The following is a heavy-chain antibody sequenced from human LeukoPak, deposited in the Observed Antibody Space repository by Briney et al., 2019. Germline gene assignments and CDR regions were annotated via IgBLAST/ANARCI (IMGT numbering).Heavy chain of an antibody. CDR2: TYYSGST. V-gene: IGHV4-39*01. CDR3: ARPRGDLWSGYDY. Sequence: SETLSLTCSVSGVSISRSSYYWTWIRQSPGRGLEWIGNTYYSGSTLYNPSLKSRVTISVDTSKNQFSLRLTSVTATDTAVYYCARPRGDLWSGYDYWGQGVLVTVSP. J-gene: IGHJ4*02. CDR1: GVSISRSSYY. D-gene: IGHD3-3*01.